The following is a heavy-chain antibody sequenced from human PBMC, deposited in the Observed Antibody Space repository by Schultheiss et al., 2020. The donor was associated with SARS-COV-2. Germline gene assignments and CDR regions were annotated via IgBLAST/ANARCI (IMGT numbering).Heavy chain of an antibody. D-gene: IGHD2-15*01. CDR2: IYYSGST. CDR1: GGSISSGGYY. V-gene: IGHV4-31*03. CDR3: ARQDIVVVVADY. Sequence: SETLSLTCTVSGGSISSGGYYWSWIRQHPGKCLEWIGYIYYSGSTYYNPSLKSRFTISVDTSKNQFSLKLSSVTAADTAVYYCARQDIVVVVADYWGQGTLVTVSS. J-gene: IGHJ4*02.